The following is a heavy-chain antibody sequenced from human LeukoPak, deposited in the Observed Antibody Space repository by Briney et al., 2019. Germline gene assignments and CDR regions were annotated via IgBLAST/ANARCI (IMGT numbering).Heavy chain of an antibody. V-gene: IGHV1-18*04. J-gene: IGHJ5*02. CDR2: ISAYNGNT. D-gene: IGHD2-2*01. Sequence: ASVKVSLKGSGYSFTSYGISWVRQAPAQGLEWMGWISAYNGNTNYAQELQGRVTMTTDTSTSTAYLELRSLRSVDTAVYYCAEVRGYCSSTSCYGENWFDPWGQGTLVTVSS. CDR3: AEVRGYCSSTSCYGENWFDP. CDR1: GYSFTSYG.